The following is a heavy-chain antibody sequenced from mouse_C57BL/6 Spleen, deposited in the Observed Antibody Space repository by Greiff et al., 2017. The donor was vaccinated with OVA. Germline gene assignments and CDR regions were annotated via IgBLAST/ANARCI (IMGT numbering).Heavy chain of an antibody. D-gene: IGHD1-1*01. J-gene: IGHJ2*01. CDR3: AREEPYYGLDY. CDR1: GYAFSSSW. CDR2: IYPGDGDT. V-gene: IGHV1-82*01. Sequence: QVQLQQSGPELVKPGASVKISCKASGYAFSSSWMNWVKQRPGKGLEWIGRIYPGDGDTNYNGKFKGKATLTADKSSSTAYMQLSSLTSEDSAVYFCAREEPYYGLDYWGQGTTLTVSS.